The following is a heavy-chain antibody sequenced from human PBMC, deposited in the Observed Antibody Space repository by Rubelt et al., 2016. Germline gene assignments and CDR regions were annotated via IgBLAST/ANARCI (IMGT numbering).Heavy chain of an antibody. CDR1: CGSISSSSYY. CDR2: IYYSGST. Sequence: QLQLQESGPGLVKPSETLSLTCTVSCGSISSSSYYWGWIRQPPGKGLEWIGSIYYSGSTYYNPSLKSRVTISVDTSKNQFPLTRSSGTAADTAVYYCATHYYGMDVWGQGTTVTVSS. CDR3: ATHYYGMDV. J-gene: IGHJ6*02. V-gene: IGHV4-39*01.